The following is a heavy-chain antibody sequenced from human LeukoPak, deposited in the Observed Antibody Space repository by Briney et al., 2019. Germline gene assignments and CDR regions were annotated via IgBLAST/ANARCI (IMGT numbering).Heavy chain of an antibody. V-gene: IGHV3-21*06. CDR1: GFTFSSYS. D-gene: IGHD4-23*01. CDR2: IRSSSSSM. Sequence: GGSLRLSCVASGFTFSSYSMNWVRQAPGKGLEWVSSIRSSSSSMYYADSVKGRFIISRDDAKNSLYLQMNSLRTEDTAVYYCARPTDIYGGNEVGFDYWGQGTLVTVSS. J-gene: IGHJ4*02. CDR3: ARPTDIYGGNEVGFDY.